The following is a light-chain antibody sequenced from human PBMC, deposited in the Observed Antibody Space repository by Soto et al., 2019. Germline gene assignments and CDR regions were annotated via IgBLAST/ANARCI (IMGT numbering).Light chain of an antibody. CDR2: ATS. CDR3: QQTYTTPRT. J-gene: IGKJ1*01. Sequence: DIQMTQSPSSLSASVGDRVTITCRTSQSISTYLNWYQQKPGKAPKLLIYATSSLQSGVPSRFSGSGSGTEFTLTISGLQPEDSATYYCQQTYTTPRTFGQGTKVEIK. CDR1: QSISTY. V-gene: IGKV1-39*01.